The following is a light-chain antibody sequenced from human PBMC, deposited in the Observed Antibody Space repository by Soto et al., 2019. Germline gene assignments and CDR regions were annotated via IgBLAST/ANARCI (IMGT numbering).Light chain of an antibody. CDR1: QSVSSN. CDR3: QQYNNWPPSWT. V-gene: IGKV3-15*01. J-gene: IGKJ1*01. CDR2: GAS. Sequence: EIVMTQSPATLPVSPGERATLSCRASQSVSSNLAWYQQKPGQAPRLLIYGASTRATGIPARFSGSGSVTEFTLTISSLQSEDFAVYYCQQYNNWPPSWTFGQGTKVEIK.